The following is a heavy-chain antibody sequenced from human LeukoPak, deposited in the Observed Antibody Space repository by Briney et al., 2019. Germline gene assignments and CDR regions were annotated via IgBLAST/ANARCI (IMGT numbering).Heavy chain of an antibody. CDR3: AKLSRGYTDYDPYDY. V-gene: IGHV3-23*01. Sequence: GGSLRLSCAASGFTFDIFDMTWVRQAPGKGLEWVSALSGSGISTYYADSVKGRFIISRDNSNNTLYLHMNSLRAEDTALYYCAKLSRGYTDYDPYDYWGQGTLVTVSS. CDR1: GFTFDIFD. J-gene: IGHJ4*02. D-gene: IGHD4-17*01. CDR2: LSGSGIST.